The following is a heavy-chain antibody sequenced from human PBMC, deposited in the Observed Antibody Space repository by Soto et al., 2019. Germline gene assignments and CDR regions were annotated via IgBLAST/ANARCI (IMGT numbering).Heavy chain of an antibody. D-gene: IGHD1-7*01. V-gene: IGHV4-59*01. CDR1: GGSISSYY. Sequence: SETLSLTCTVSGGSISSYYWSWIRQPPGKGLEWIGYIYYSGSTNYNPSLKSRVTISVDTSKNQFSLKLSSVAAADTAVYYCARDRRIITGTTLVENWFDPWGQGTLVTVSS. J-gene: IGHJ5*02. CDR3: ARDRRIITGTTLVENWFDP. CDR2: IYYSGST.